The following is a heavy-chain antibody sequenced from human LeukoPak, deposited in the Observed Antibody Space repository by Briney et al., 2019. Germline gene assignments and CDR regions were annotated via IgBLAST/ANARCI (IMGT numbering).Heavy chain of an antibody. CDR1: GDSISSYY. J-gene: IGHJ4*02. D-gene: IGHD5-12*01. CDR2: IYYSGST. V-gene: IGHV4-59*08. CDR3: VRHKGDGYKS. Sequence: PSETLSLTCTVSGDSISSYYWSWLRQPPGKGLEWIGSIYYSGSTNYNPSLKSRVTISVDTSTNQFSLKLSSVTAADTAVYYCVRHKGDGYKSWGQGTLVTVSS.